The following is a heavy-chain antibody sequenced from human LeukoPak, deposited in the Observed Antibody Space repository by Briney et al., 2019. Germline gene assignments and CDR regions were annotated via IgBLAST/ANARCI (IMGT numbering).Heavy chain of an antibody. J-gene: IGHJ4*02. CDR3: AKRSSGWYNTYYFDY. D-gene: IGHD6-19*01. CDR2: LSGSGGST. CDR1: RFTYEKHA. V-gene: IGHV3-23*01. Sequence: GGPLRLSCAASRFTYEKHAMTCVRQAPGKGLEWVSALSGSGGSTYYADSVKGGFTISRDNSKNTLYLQMNSLRAEDTAVYYCAKRSSGWYNTYYFDYWGQGTLVTVSS.